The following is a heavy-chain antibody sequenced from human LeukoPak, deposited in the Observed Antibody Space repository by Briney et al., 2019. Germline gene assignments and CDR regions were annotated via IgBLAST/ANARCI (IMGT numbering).Heavy chain of an antibody. D-gene: IGHD3-9*01. V-gene: IGHV3-23*01. CDR1: GFTFSSYA. CDR2: ISGSGGST. J-gene: IGHJ4*02. Sequence: PGGSLRLSCAASGFTFSSYAMSWVRQAPGKGLEWVSAISGSGGSTYYADSVKGRFTISRDNSKNTLYLQMNSLRAEDTAVYYCAKASRYYDILTLDYWDQGALVTVSS. CDR3: AKASRYYDILTLDY.